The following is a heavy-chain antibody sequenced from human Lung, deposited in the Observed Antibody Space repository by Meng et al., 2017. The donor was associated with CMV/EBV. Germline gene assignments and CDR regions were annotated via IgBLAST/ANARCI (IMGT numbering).Heavy chain of an antibody. D-gene: IGHD6-19*01. J-gene: IGHJ4*02. CDR3: ASFPPPGKQWLVTDY. Sequence: QESGPGLVEPSGTLSLNCAGSGGSLNISNWWMWVRQPPGKGLEWIGEIYHSGSTNYNPSLKSRVTISVDKSKNQFSLKLSSVTAADTAVYYCASFPPPGKQWLVTDYWGQGTLVTVSS. V-gene: IGHV4-4*02. CDR2: IYHSGST. CDR1: GGSLNISNW.